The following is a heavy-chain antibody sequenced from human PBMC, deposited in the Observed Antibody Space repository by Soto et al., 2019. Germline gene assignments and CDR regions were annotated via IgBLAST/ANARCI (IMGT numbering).Heavy chain of an antibody. Sequence: PGESLKISCKGSGYSFTSYWIGWVRQMPGKGLEWMGIIYPGDSDTRYSPSFQGQVTISADKSISTAYLQWSSLKASDTAMYYCAKSNYGGDDYFQYGLDVWGQGTTVTVSS. CDR1: GYSFTSYW. CDR3: AKSNYGGDDYFQYGLDV. D-gene: IGHD2-21*02. V-gene: IGHV5-51*01. J-gene: IGHJ6*02. CDR2: IYPGDSDT.